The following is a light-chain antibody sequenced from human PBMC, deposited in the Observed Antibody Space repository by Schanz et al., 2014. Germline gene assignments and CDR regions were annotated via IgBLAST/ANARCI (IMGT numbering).Light chain of an antibody. J-gene: IGKJ2*01. Sequence: ETVLTQSPGTLSLSPGESATLSCRASQSVRSNYLAWYQQKHGQAPRLLIYGASDRATGIPDRFSGSGTGTDFTLTITRLEPEDFAVYYCQQRTNWPRTFGQGTNLEIK. CDR1: QSVRSNY. CDR3: QQRTNWPRT. V-gene: IGKV3D-20*02. CDR2: GAS.